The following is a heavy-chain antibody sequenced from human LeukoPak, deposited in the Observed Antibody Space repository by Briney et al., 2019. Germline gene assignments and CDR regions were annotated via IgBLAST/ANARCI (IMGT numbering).Heavy chain of an antibody. CDR1: GYTFTSYA. CDR2: INAGNGNT. V-gene: IGHV1-3*01. CDR3: ARTALRYYDSSGYYFDY. D-gene: IGHD3-22*01. J-gene: IGHJ4*02. Sequence: GASVKVSCKASGYTFTSYAMHWVRQAPGQRLEWMGWINAGNGNTKYSQKFQGRVTITRDTSASTAYMELSSLRSEDTAVYYCARTALRYYDSSGYYFDYWGQGTLVTVSS.